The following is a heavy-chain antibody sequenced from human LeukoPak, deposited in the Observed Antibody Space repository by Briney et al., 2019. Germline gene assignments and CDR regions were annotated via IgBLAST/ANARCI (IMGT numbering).Heavy chain of an antibody. Sequence: PGGSLRLSCAASGFTFSSYSMNWVRQAPGKGLEWVSAISGSSEFLYYADSVKGRFTISRDNAKNSLYLQMNSLRAEDTAVYYCARGGLGVYSYGPRDYFDYWGQGTLVTVSS. J-gene: IGHJ4*02. CDR2: ISGSSEFL. CDR3: ARGGLGVYSYGPRDYFDY. V-gene: IGHV3-21*01. D-gene: IGHD5-18*01. CDR1: GFTFSSYS.